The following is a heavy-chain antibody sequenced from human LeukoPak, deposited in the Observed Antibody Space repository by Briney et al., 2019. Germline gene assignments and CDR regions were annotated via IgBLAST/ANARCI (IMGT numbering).Heavy chain of an antibody. D-gene: IGHD4-23*01. Sequence: GGSLRLSCAASGFTFSSYSMDWVRQAPGKGLEWISFISSSSGTIYYVDSVKGRFTISRDNAKNSLYLQMNGLRDEDTAVYYCVRDRAGGNSVWFDPWGQGTLVTVSS. CDR3: VRDRAGGNSVWFDP. V-gene: IGHV3-48*02. CDR1: GFTFSSYS. CDR2: ISSSSGTI. J-gene: IGHJ5*02.